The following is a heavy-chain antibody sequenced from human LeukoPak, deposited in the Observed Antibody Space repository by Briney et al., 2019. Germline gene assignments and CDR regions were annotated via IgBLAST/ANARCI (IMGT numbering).Heavy chain of an antibody. D-gene: IGHD4-11*01. Sequence: TGGSLRLSCTASGFTFSSYSMHWVRQAPGKGLEWVAVISYDESNKYFADSVKGRFTISRDNPKNTLYLQMNSLRPEDTAVYYCAKSTTVTTQQRGYFDYWGQGTLVTVSS. CDR1: GFTFSSYS. V-gene: IGHV3-30*18. CDR2: ISYDESNK. J-gene: IGHJ4*02. CDR3: AKSTTVTTQQRGYFDY.